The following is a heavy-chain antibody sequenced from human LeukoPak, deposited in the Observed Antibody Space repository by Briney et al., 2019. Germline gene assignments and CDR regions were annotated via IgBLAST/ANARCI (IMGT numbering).Heavy chain of an antibody. J-gene: IGHJ4*02. CDR2: IYPGESDT. V-gene: IGHV5-51*01. CDR3: ARGRTLGLYDY. Sequence: GEGLQSSCKGSGYGFTSYWIGWVRPMPGKGMGWRGIIYPGESDTRYSPSFQGQVTISADKSISTAYLQWSSLKASDTAMYYCARGRTLGLYDYWGQGTLVTVSS. CDR1: GYGFTSYW. D-gene: IGHD1-26*01.